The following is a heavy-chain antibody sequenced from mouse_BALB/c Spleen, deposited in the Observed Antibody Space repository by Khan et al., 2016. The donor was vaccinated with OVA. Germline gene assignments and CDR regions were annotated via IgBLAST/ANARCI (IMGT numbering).Heavy chain of an antibody. D-gene: IGHD1-3*01. CDR1: GYTFTDFA. Sequence: QVQLQQSGAELVRPGVSVKISCKGSGYTFTDFAMHWVKQSHAKSLEWLGVISTYYGDADYNHKFRDKATMTVDKSSSTAYMALAGLTSEDSAIYYWVRGSGKSRFAYWGQGTLVTVSA. CDR3: VRGSGKSRFAY. J-gene: IGHJ3*01. V-gene: IGHV1S137*01. CDR2: ISTYYGDA.